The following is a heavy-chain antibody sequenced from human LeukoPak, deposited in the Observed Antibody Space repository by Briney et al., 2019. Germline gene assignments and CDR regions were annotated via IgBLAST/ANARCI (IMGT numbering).Heavy chain of an antibody. D-gene: IGHD6-6*01. CDR1: GGYISSYY. V-gene: IGHV4-59*01. CDR3: ARDWGVGGRPGYMDV. Sequence: SETLSLTCSVSGGYISSYYWSWIRQPPGKGLEWIGYIYYSGNTNYNPSLKSRVTILVDTSKNQVSLKLSSVTAADTAVYFCARDWGVGGRPGYMDVWGKGTTVTVSS. J-gene: IGHJ6*03. CDR2: IYYSGNT.